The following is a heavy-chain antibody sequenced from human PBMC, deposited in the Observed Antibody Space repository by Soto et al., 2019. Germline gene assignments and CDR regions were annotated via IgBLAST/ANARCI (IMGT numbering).Heavy chain of an antibody. J-gene: IGHJ4*02. CDR3: ARGLAAAGAPLFDY. D-gene: IGHD6-13*01. CDR1: GFTFSSYG. V-gene: IGHV1-69*01. CDR2: IIPIFGTA. Sequence: QVQLVESGGGVVQPGRSLRLSCAASGFTFSSYGMHWVRQAPGKGLEWVGGIIPIFGTANYAQKFQGRVTITADESTSTAYMELSSLRSEDTAVYYCARGLAAAGAPLFDYWGQGTLVTVSS.